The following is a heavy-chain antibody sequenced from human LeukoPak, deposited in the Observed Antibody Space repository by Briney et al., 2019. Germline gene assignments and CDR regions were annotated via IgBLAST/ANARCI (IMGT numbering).Heavy chain of an antibody. CDR1: GFTFSTYR. J-gene: IGHJ4*02. Sequence: QTGGSLRLSCAASGFTFSTYRMTWVRQAPGKGLEWVANIKQDGSEKHYVDSVKGRFTISRDNAKNSLYLQMSSLRAEDTAVYYCAKDLSPGIAVAVGPFWSQGTLVTVSS. CDR3: AKDLSPGIAVAVGPF. CDR2: IKQDGSEK. D-gene: IGHD6-19*01. V-gene: IGHV3-7*01.